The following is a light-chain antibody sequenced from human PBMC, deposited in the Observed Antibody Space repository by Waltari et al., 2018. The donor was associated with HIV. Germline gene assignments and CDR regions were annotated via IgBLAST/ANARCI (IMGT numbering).Light chain of an antibody. J-gene: IGLJ2*01. Sequence: SYVLTQPPSVSVAPGQTARITCGGNNIRSKSGHWYQQKPGQAPGLVVYDDSDRPSGIPDRFSGSNSGDTATLTISRVEAGDEADYYCHVWDSNSDSVVFGRGTKLTVL. CDR3: HVWDSNSDSVV. V-gene: IGLV3-21*02. CDR2: DDS. CDR1: NIRSKS.